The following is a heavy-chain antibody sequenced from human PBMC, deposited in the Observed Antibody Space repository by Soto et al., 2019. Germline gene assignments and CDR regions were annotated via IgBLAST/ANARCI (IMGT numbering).Heavy chain of an antibody. Sequence: PSETLSLTCTVSGGSISGHYWIWIRQPPGKGLEWIGYIFYSGSTNYNPSLKSRVTLSADTSKNQFSLRLSSVTAADTAVYYCARVGSSGWSPDYWGQGTLVTVSS. V-gene: IGHV4-59*11. J-gene: IGHJ4*02. CDR1: GGSISGHY. D-gene: IGHD6-19*01. CDR2: IFYSGST. CDR3: ARVGSSGWSPDY.